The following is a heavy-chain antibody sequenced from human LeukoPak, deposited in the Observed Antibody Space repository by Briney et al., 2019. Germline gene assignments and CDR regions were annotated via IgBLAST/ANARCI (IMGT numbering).Heavy chain of an antibody. CDR1: GGSISSYY. V-gene: IGHV4-59*01. Sequence: SETLSLTCTVSGGSISSYYWSWIRQPPGKGLEWIGYIYYSGSTNYNPSLKSRVTISVDTSKNQFSLKVSSVTAADTAVYYCARAGVAALEWGQGTLVTVSS. CDR3: ARAGVAALE. CDR2: IYYSGST. D-gene: IGHD6-13*01. J-gene: IGHJ4*02.